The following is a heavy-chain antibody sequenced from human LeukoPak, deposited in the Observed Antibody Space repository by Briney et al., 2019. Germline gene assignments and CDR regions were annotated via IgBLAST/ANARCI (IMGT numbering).Heavy chain of an antibody. V-gene: IGHV3-30-3*01. CDR2: ISYDGSNK. Sequence: GGSLRLSCAASGFTFSSYAMHWVRQAPGKGLEWVALISYDGSNKYYADSVKGRFTISRDNSKNTLYLQMNSLRAEDTAVYYCARNDYGDYGDYWGQGTLVTVSS. J-gene: IGHJ4*02. CDR3: ARNDYGDYGDY. D-gene: IGHD4-17*01. CDR1: GFTFSSYA.